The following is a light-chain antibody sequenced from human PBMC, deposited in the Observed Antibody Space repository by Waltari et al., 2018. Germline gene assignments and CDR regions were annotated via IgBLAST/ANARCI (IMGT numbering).Light chain of an antibody. V-gene: IGKV3-15*01. J-gene: IGKJ4*01. CDR2: GAS. CDR3: QQYNNWPLT. CDR1: PSVSSN. Sequence: ETGMTQSPDTLSVSAGERATLSCRASPSVSSNLAWYQHKPGQAPRLLIYGASIRATGIPARFSGSGSGTEFTLTISSLQSEDFAVYYCQQYNNWPLTFGGGTKVEIK.